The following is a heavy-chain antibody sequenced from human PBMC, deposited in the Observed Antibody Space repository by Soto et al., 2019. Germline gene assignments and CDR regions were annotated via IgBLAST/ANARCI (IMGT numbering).Heavy chain of an antibody. CDR1: GGSISSSSYY. CDR3: ARPIVGATGDHAFDI. Sequence: SETLSLTCTVSGGSISSSSYYWGWIRQPPGKGLEWIGSIYYSGSTYYNPSLKSRVTISVDTSKNQFSLKLSSVTAADTAVYYCARPIVGATGDHAFDIWGQGTMVTVSS. CDR2: IYYSGST. D-gene: IGHD1-26*01. J-gene: IGHJ3*02. V-gene: IGHV4-39*01.